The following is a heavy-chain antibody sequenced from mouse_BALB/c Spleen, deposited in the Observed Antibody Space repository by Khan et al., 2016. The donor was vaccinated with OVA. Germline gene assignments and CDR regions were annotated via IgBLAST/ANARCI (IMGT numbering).Heavy chain of an antibody. Sequence: EVQLQESGPDLVEPSQSLSLTCTVTGYSITSDYSWHWIRQFPGNKLEWLGYMHFSGRTNYNPSLKSRISITRDTSKNQFFRQLNSVTTEDSATYYCSIFDYDGIDHWGQGTTLTVSS. CDR1: GYSITSDYS. J-gene: IGHJ2*01. CDR2: MHFSGRT. V-gene: IGHV3-1*02. D-gene: IGHD2-4*01. CDR3: SIFDYDGIDH.